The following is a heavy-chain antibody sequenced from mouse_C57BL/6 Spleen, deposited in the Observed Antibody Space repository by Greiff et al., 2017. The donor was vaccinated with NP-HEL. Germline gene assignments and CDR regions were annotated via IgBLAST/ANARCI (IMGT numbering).Heavy chain of an antibody. CDR2: INPNYGTT. CDR3: ARSLDSSGYVYYYAMDY. V-gene: IGHV1-39*01. D-gene: IGHD3-2*02. J-gene: IGHJ4*01. CDR1: GYSFTDYN. Sequence: VQLQQSGPELVKPGASVKISCKASGYSFTDYNMNWVKQSHGKSLEWIGVINPNYGTTSYNQKFKGKATLTVDQSSSTAYMQLNSLTSEDSAVYYCARSLDSSGYVYYYAMDYWGQGTSVTVSS.